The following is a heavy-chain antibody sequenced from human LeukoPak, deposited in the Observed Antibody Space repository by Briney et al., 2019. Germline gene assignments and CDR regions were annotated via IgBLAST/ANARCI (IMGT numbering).Heavy chain of an antibody. CDR1: VCTFSSYA. V-gene: IGHV1-69*06. CDR2: IIPIFGTA. CDR3: ASYYDSSGYYPYYYYYYMDV. Sequence: SVKVSCKASVCTFSSYAISWVRQAPGQGLEWMGRIIPIFGTANYAQKFQGRVTITADKSTSTAYMELSSLRSEDTAVYYCASYYDSSGYYPYYYYYYMDVWGKGTTVTVSS. D-gene: IGHD3-22*01. J-gene: IGHJ6*03.